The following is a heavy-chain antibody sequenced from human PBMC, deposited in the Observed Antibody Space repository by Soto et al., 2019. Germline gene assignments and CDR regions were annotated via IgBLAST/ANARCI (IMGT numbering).Heavy chain of an antibody. Sequence: EVQLVESGGGLVQPGGSLRLSCAASGFTFSDYWMNWLSQAQGKGLEWMANIKEDGSEKYYVDSVRGRFTSSRDNAKNSLYLQMNTLRAEDTAVYYCARGTVTPVLAYWGQRPLGTVSS. J-gene: IGHJ4*02. V-gene: IGHV3-7*04. CDR1: GFTFSDYW. CDR3: ARGTVTPVLAY. CDR2: IKEDGSEK. D-gene: IGHD4-17*01.